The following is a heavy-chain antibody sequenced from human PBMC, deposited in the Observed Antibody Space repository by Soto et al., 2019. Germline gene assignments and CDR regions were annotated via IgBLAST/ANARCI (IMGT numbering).Heavy chain of an antibody. CDR1: GFTFSSYS. CDR3: ARVPSRYDFWSGSYPGYYYGMDV. J-gene: IGHJ6*02. D-gene: IGHD3-3*01. V-gene: IGHV3-21*01. CDR2: ISSSSSYI. Sequence: PGGSLRLSCAASGFTFSSYSMNWVRQAPGKGLEWVSSISSSSSYIYYADSVKGRFTISRDNAKNSLYLQMNSLRAEDTAVYYCARVPSRYDFWSGSYPGYYYGMDVWGQATTVTVSS.